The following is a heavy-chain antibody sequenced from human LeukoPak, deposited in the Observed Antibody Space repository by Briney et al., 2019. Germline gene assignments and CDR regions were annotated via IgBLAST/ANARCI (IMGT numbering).Heavy chain of an antibody. J-gene: IGHJ5*02. CDR2: SGSGEST. D-gene: IGHD3-3*01. CDR1: GFTFSSYA. Sequence: GGSLRLSCTGSGFTFSSYAMNWVRQAPGKGLEWVAASGSGESTYYADSVKGRFIISRDNSKNTVYLQMDSLRAEDTAVYYCARSYTHYDFWSGYTYQNYFDPWGQGTLVTVSS. CDR3: ARSYTHYDFWSGYTYQNYFDP. V-gene: IGHV3-23*01.